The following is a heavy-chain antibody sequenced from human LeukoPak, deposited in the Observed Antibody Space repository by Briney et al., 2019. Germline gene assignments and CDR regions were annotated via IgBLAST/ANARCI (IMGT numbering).Heavy chain of an antibody. V-gene: IGHV4-61*02. CDR3: ARALRIYYYFDY. CDR1: GGSISSGSYY. D-gene: IGHD1-26*01. CDR2: IYTSGST. J-gene: IGHJ4*02. Sequence: PSETLSLTCTVSGGSISSGSYYWSWIRQPAGKGLEWTGRIYTSGSTNYNPSLKSRVTISVDTSKNQFSLKLSSVTAADTAVYYCARALRIYYYFDYWGQGTLVTVSS.